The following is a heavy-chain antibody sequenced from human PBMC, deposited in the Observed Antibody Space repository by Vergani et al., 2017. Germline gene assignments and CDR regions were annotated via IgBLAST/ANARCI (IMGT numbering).Heavy chain of an antibody. CDR2: INPNSGGT. CDR3: ARDWNILTGYGYYYYYGMDV. CDR1: GYTFTNYP. D-gene: IGHD3-9*01. J-gene: IGHJ6*02. Sequence: QVQLLQSGSELKKPGASVRISCEASGYTFTNYPLIWVRQAPGQGLEFMGWINPNSGGTNYAQKFQGRVTMTRDTSISTAYMELSRLRSDDTAVYYCARDWNILTGYGYYYYYGMDVWGQGTTVTVSS. V-gene: IGHV1-2*02.